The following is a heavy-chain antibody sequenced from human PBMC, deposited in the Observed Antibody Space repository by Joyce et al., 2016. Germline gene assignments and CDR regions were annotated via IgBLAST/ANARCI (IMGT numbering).Heavy chain of an antibody. CDR2: IRPDSGDT. CDR1: GYTFTGHY. CDR3: ARGGSKWVNWFDP. V-gene: IGHV1-2*02. Sequence: QVQLVQSGPEVKKPGASVKVSCKTSGYTFTGHYLHWVRQAPGQGLEWLGWIRPDSGDTNDAQKFQGRITLTRDTSITTAYMELRWLRSDDTAAYYWARGGSKWVNWFDPWGQGTLVTV. J-gene: IGHJ5*02. D-gene: IGHD1-26*01.